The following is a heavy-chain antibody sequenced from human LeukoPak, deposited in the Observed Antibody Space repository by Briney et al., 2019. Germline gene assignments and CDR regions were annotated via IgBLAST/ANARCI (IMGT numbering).Heavy chain of an antibody. CDR3: AKDGVVVAAPGAFDI. D-gene: IGHD2-15*01. J-gene: IGHJ3*02. CDR2: ISYDGSNK. CDR1: GFTFSSYG. Sequence: PGGSLRLSCAASGFTFSSYGMHWVRQAPGKGLEWVAVISYDGSNKYYADSVKGRFTISRDNSKNTLYLQMNSLRAEDTAVYYCAKDGVVVAAPGAFDIWGQGTMVTVSS. V-gene: IGHV3-30*18.